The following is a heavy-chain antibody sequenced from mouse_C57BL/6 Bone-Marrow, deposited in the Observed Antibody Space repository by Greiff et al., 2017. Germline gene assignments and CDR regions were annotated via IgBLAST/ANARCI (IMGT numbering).Heavy chain of an antibody. CDR2: ISDGGSYT. J-gene: IGHJ1*03. CDR3: ARDLGQDWYFDV. D-gene: IGHD3-3*01. Sequence: EVKLVESGGGLVKPGGSLKLSCAASGFTFSSYAMSWVRQTPEKRLEWVATISDGGSYTYYPDNVKGRFTISRDNAKNNLYLQMSHLKSEDTAMYYCARDLGQDWYFDVWGTGTTVTVSS. V-gene: IGHV5-4*01. CDR1: GFTFSSYA.